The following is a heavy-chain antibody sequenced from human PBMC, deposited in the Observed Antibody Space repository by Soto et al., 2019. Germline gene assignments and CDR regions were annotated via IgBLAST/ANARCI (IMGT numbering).Heavy chain of an antibody. CDR2: IWYDGSNK. V-gene: IGHV3-33*01. Sequence: HPGGSLRLSCAASGFTFSSYGMHWVRQAPGKGLEWVAVIWYDGSNKYYADSVKGRFTISRDNSKNTLYLQMNSLRAEDTAVYYCARDPMYSSSWYYYFDYWGQGTLVTVSS. J-gene: IGHJ4*02. CDR1: GFTFSSYG. CDR3: ARDPMYSSSWYYYFDY. D-gene: IGHD6-13*01.